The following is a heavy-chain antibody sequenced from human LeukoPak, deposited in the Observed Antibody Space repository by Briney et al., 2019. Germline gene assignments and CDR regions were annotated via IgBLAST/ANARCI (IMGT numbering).Heavy chain of an antibody. CDR1: GYTFTSYG. D-gene: IGHD3-22*01. CDR3: ARAYYYESKGYYYYMDV. Sequence: GASVKVSCKASGYTFTSYGISWVRQAPGQGLEWMGWISAYNGNTNYAQKLQGRVTMTTDTSTSTAYMELRSLRSDDTAVYYCARAYYYESKGYYYYMDVWGKGTTVTVSS. V-gene: IGHV1-18*01. CDR2: ISAYNGNT. J-gene: IGHJ6*03.